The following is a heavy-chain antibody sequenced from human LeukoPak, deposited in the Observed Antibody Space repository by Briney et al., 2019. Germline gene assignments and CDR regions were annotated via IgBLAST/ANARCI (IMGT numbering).Heavy chain of an antibody. J-gene: IGHJ4*02. D-gene: IGHD4-17*01. CDR2: ISYDGSNK. CDR3: ARDYGDYDPFDY. V-gene: IGHV3-30-3*01. Sequence: PGGSLRLSCAASGFTFSSYAMHWVRQAPGKGLEWVAVISYDGSNKYYADSVKGRFTISRDNSKNTLYLQMNSLRAEDTAVYYCARDYGDYDPFDYWGQGTLVTVSS. CDR1: GFTFSSYA.